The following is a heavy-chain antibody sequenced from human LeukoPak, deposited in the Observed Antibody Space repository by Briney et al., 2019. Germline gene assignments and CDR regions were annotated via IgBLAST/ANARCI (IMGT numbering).Heavy chain of an antibody. CDR1: GGSFSGYY. J-gene: IGHJ5*02. CDR3: ARHGHGSSYLSMYNWFDP. V-gene: IGHV4-34*01. CDR2: INHSGST. D-gene: IGHD2-15*01. Sequence: KPSETLSLTCAVYGGSFSGYYWSWIRQPPGKGLEWIGEINHSGSTNYNPSLKSRVTISVDTSKNQFSLKLSSVTAADTAVYYCARHGHGSSYLSMYNWFDPWGQGTLVTVSS.